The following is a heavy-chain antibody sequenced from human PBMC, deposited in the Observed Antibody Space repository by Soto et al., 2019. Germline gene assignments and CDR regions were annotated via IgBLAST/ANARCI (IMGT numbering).Heavy chain of an antibody. V-gene: IGHV1-69*06. CDR1: GGTFSRNA. CDR2: IIPILGTP. J-gene: IGHJ6*02. D-gene: IGHD2-15*01. Sequence: QVQLVQSGAEVKKPGSSVKVSCTASGGTFSRNAINWVRQAPGQGLEWMGGIIPILGTPNYARKFQGRVTITADKSTSTAYMELSSLISEDMAVYYCATAWVGLSSGGPRGYSGMDVWGQGTTVSVSS. CDR3: ATAWVGLSSGGPRGYSGMDV.